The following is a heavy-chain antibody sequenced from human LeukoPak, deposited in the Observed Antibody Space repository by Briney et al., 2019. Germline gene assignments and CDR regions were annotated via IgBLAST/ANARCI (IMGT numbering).Heavy chain of an antibody. J-gene: IGHJ4*02. CDR3: AKVGDSSGYSLDY. CDR2: IRYDGSNK. Sequence: GGSLRLSCSTSGFTFSSYGMHWVRQAPGRGLEWVAFIRYDGSNKYYADSVKGRFTISRDNSKNTLYLQMNSLRAEDTAVYYCAKVGDSSGYSLDYWGQGTLLTVSS. D-gene: IGHD3-22*01. CDR1: GFTFSSYG. V-gene: IGHV3-30*02.